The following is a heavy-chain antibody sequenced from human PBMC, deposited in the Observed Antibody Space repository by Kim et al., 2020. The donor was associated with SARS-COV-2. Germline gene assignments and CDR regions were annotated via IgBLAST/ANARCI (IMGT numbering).Heavy chain of an antibody. CDR3: AKDPRYCSGGSCYKVQYFQH. Sequence: RFTISRDNSKNTLYLQMNSLGAEDTAVYYCAKDPRYCSGGSCYKVQYFQHWGQGTLVTVSS. V-gene: IGHV3-23*01. D-gene: IGHD2-15*01. J-gene: IGHJ1*01.